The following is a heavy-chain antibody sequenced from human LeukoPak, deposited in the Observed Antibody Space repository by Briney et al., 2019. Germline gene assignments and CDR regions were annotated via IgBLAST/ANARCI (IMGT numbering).Heavy chain of an antibody. CDR2: IYHSEST. Sequence: SETLSLTCTVSGGSISSSYCSWIRQPPGKGLEWIGYIYHSESTNYNPSLKSRVTISVDTSKNQFSLKLSSVTAADTAVYYCARQTGGTSGPFDYWGQGTLVTVSS. D-gene: IGHD4-23*01. CDR1: GGSISSSY. CDR3: ARQTGGTSGPFDY. J-gene: IGHJ4*02. V-gene: IGHV4-59*08.